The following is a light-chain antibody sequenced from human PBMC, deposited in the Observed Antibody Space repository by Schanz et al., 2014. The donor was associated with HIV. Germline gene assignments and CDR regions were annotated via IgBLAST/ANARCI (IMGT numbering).Light chain of an antibody. CDR3: SSYVDTYSVI. CDR1: SSDVGSYNY. V-gene: IGLV2-14*03. J-gene: IGLJ2*01. CDR2: DVS. Sequence: QSALTQPASVSGSPGQSITISCTGTSSDVGSYNYVSWYQQHPGKAPKLMIYDVSNRPSGVSNRFSGSKSGNTASLTISGLQAEDEADYYCSSYVDTYSVIFGGGTKLTVL.